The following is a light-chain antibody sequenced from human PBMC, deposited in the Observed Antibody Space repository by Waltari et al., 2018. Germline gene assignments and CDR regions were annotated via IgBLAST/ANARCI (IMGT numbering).Light chain of an antibody. CDR3: ATWDDSLNGVV. CDR2: NNN. J-gene: IGLJ2*01. CDR1: SYNLGSNP. Sequence: QSVLTQPPSASGTPGQRVTISCSGSSYNLGSNPVNWYQQLPGPAPKLLFYNNNQRPSGVPDRFSASKSGTSASLAISGLQSEDEADYYCATWDDSLNGVVFGGGTKLTVL. V-gene: IGLV1-44*01.